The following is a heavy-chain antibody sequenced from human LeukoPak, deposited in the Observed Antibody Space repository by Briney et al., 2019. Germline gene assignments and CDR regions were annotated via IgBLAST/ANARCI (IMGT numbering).Heavy chain of an antibody. J-gene: IGHJ6*03. CDR3: AGVTVAGLPYYYYYYMDV. V-gene: IGHV4-4*07. CDR1: GGSISYYY. D-gene: IGHD6-19*01. Sequence: SETLSLTCTVSGGSISYYYWNWIRQPAGKGLEWIGRIYTSGRTYYNPSLKSRVTISVDTSKNQFSLKLSSVTAADTAVYYCAGVTVAGLPYYYYYYMDVWGKGTTVTVSS. CDR2: IYTSGRT.